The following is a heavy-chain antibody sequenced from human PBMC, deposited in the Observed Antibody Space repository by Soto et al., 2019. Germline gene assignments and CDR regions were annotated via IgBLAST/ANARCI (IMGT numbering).Heavy chain of an antibody. CDR3: AKARCTSNTCYVPDH. CDR2: ISGSGGSP. J-gene: IGHJ5*02. CDR1: GFTFSGHT. D-gene: IGHD2-15*01. Sequence: GGSLRLSCAASGFTFSGHTLSWVRQAPGKGLEWVSAISGSGGSPSYADSVQGRFTISRDNPKNTLYLQMSSLRVEDTAIYYCAKARCTSNTCYVPDHWGQGTLVTVSS. V-gene: IGHV3-23*01.